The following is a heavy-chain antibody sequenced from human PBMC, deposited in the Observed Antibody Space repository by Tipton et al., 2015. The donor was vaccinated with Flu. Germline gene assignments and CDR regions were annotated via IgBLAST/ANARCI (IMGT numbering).Heavy chain of an antibody. CDR1: GGSISTYY. J-gene: IGHJ4*02. CDR3: AGGVGNSWYTTN. Sequence: TLSLTCTVSGGSISTYYWSWIRQPPGKGLEWIGYIHSSASPSYNPSLKSRVTMSVDMSKNQFSLRLSSATAEDTAVYYCAGGVGNSWYTTNWGQGALVTVSS. CDR2: IHSSASP. D-gene: IGHD2-2*02. V-gene: IGHV4-59*12.